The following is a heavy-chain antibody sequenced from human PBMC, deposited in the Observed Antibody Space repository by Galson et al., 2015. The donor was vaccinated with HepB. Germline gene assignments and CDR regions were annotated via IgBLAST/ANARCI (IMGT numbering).Heavy chain of an antibody. CDR1: GYTFTGYY. Sequence: SVKVSCKASGYTFTGYYMHWVRQAPGQGLEWMGWINPNSGGTNYAQKFQGWVTMTRDTSISTAYMELSRLRSDDTAVYYCARVPQYSSSWSENYFDYWGQGTLVTVSS. CDR3: ARVPQYSSSWSENYFDY. V-gene: IGHV1-2*04. D-gene: IGHD6-13*01. J-gene: IGHJ4*02. CDR2: INPNSGGT.